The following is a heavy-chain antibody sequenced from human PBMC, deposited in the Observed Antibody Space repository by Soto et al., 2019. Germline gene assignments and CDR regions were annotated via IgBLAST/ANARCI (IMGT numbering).Heavy chain of an antibody. Sequence: EVQLVESGGGLVKPGGSLTLSCAASGFTFINAWMNWVRQAPGKGLEWFVRIKTKTHGETTDYAAPVKGRFTISRDDSKYTLYLQMSSLKADDTAVYYCTTGSVEGVWGQGTTVTVSS. CDR3: TTGSVEGV. CDR2: IKTKTHGETT. CDR1: GFTFINAW. J-gene: IGHJ6*02. D-gene: IGHD2-15*01. V-gene: IGHV3-15*07.